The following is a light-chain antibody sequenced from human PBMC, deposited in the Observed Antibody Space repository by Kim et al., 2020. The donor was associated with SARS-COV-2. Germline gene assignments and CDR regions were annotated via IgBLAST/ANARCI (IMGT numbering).Light chain of an antibody. J-gene: IGLJ2*01. CDR1: SSDVGGYNY. CDR2: DVN. Sequence: QSALTQPASVSGSPGQSITISCTGTSSDVGGYNYVSWYQQHPGKGPKLMIYDVNKRPSGVSNRFSGSKSGNTASLTISGLQAEDEADYYCSSYTSNNTVVFGGGTQLTVL. CDR3: SSYTSNNTVV. V-gene: IGLV2-14*01.